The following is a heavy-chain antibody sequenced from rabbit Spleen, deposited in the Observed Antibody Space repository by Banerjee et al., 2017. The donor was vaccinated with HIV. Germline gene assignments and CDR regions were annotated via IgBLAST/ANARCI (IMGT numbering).Heavy chain of an antibody. V-gene: IGHV1S45*01. CDR3: ARDLVAVIGWNFNL. J-gene: IGHJ4*01. Sequence: QEQLKASGGGLVQPGGSLKLSCKASGFDFSTYYMSWVRQAPGKGLEWIACINIVTGKTVYASWAKGRFIMSRTSSTTVTLQMTSLTAADTATYFCARDLVAVIGWNFNLWGQGTLVTVS. CDR1: GFDFSTYYM. CDR2: INIVTGKT. D-gene: IGHD1-1*01.